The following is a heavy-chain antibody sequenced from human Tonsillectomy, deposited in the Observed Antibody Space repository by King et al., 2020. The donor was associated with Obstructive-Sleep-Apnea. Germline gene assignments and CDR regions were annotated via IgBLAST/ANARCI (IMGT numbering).Heavy chain of an antibody. CDR2: IDYSCST. Sequence: QLQESGPGLVKPSETLSLTCTVSGGSISRRIYSWGWIRQPPGKGLEWSGSIDYSCSTYYNPSPKSRVTISLDTSKNQFSLKLSSVTAADTAVYYCARDDYGDNSRYFDYWGQGSLVTVSS. J-gene: IGHJ4*02. V-gene: IGHV4-39*07. CDR3: ARDDYGDNSRYFDY. CDR1: GGSISRRIYS. D-gene: IGHD4-23*01.